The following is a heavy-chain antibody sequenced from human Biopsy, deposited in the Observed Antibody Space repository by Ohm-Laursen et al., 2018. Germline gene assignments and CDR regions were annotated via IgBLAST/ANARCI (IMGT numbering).Heavy chain of an antibody. D-gene: IGHD3-10*01. Sequence: GSLRLSCAAPGVTLSGYCMNWVRQTPGKGLEWVSSISASSSYIYYADSVKGRFTVSRDNTKNTLYLQMNSLRAADTATYFCATELLPPGVGGSWLDSWGQGTPVTVSS. V-gene: IGHV3-21*06. CDR2: ISASSSYI. CDR1: GVTLSGYC. J-gene: IGHJ5*01. CDR3: ATELLPPGVGGSWLDS.